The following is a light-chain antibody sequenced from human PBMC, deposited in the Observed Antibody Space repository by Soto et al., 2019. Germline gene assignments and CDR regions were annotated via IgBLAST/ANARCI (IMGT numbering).Light chain of an antibody. Sequence: QSVLTQPPSASGSPGQSVTISCTGTSSDVGGYNYVSWYQQHPGKAPKLMIHEVTKRPSGVPDRFSGSKSGNTASLTVCGLQTEDEADCYCSSYAGSNTLVFRGGTKLTVL. CDR3: SSYAGSNTLV. CDR1: SSDVGGYNY. J-gene: IGLJ2*01. CDR2: EVT. V-gene: IGLV2-8*01.